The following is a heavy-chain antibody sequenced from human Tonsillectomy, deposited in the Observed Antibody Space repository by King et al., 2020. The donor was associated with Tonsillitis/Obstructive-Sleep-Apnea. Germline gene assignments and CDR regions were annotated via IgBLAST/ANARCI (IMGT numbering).Heavy chain of an antibody. V-gene: IGHV3-72*01. CDR1: GFTFSDHY. CDR2: TRNKASSYST. Sequence: VQLVESGGGLVQPGGSLRLSCAASGFTFSDHYMDWVRQAPGKGLEWVGRTRNKASSYSTEYAASVKGRFTIPRDDSKNSLYLQVNTLRTDDTAVYYCARVSGSYYLDYWGQGTLVTVSS. CDR3: ARVSGSYYLDY. D-gene: IGHD1-26*01. J-gene: IGHJ4*02.